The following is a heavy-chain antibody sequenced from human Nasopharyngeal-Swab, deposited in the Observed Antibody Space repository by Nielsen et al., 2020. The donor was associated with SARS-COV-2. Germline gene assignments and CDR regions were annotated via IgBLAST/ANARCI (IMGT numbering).Heavy chain of an antibody. CDR2: IYYSGST. D-gene: IGHD5-24*01. V-gene: IGHV4-59*13. CDR1: GGSISSYY. CDR3: AREGGDGYNYPFDY. J-gene: IGHJ4*02. Sequence: SETLSLTCTVSGGSISSYYWSWIRQPPGKGLEWNGYIYYSGSTNYNPSLKSRVTISVDTSKNQFSLKLSSVTAADTAVYYCAREGGDGYNYPFDYWGQGTLVTVSS.